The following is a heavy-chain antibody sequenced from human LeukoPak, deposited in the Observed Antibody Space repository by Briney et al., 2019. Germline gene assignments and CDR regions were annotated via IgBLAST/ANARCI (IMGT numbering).Heavy chain of an antibody. CDR3: AKVRFSDSGRDGLDS. D-gene: IGHD5-12*01. V-gene: IGHV3-30*02. CDR2: IRYDGSNK. Sequence: PGGSLRLSCAASGFSFSSYGMHWVRQASGGGLEWVAFIRYDGSNKDYADSVKGRFTISRDNSKNTLYLEMNSLRAEDTAVYHCAKVRFSDSGRDGLDSWGQGTLATVSS. J-gene: IGHJ5*01. CDR1: GFSFSSYG.